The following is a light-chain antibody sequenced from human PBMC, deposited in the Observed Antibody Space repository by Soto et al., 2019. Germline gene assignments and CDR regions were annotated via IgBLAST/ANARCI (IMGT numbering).Light chain of an antibody. Sequence: DIQMTQSPSTLSASVGDRVTITCRASQSISSWLAWYQQKPGKAPKLLIYDASSLESGVPSRFSGSGSGTEFTLTISSLQADDFATYYCQQYNSYPETFGQGTKVEIK. V-gene: IGKV1-5*01. CDR3: QQYNSYPET. J-gene: IGKJ1*01. CDR2: DAS. CDR1: QSISSW.